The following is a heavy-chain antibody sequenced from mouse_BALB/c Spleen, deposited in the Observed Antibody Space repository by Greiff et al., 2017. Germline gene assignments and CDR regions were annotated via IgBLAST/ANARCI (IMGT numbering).Heavy chain of an antibody. D-gene: IGHD2-3*01. V-gene: IGHV10-3*03. J-gene: IGHJ4*01. CDR2: IRSKSNNYAT. Sequence: EVQLVESGGGLVQPKGSLKLSCAASGFTFNTYAMHWVCQAPGKGLEWVARIRSKSNNYATYYADSVKDRFTISRDDSQSMLYLQMNNLKTEDTAMYYCVREGWLLHAMDYWGQGTSVTVSS. CDR1: GFTFNTYA. CDR3: VREGWLLHAMDY.